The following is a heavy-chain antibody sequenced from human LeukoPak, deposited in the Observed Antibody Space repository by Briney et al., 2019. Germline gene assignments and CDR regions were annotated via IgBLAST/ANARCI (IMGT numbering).Heavy chain of an antibody. CDR2: ISSSSTI. Sequence: GGSLRLSCAASGFTFSDYYMNWVRQAPGKGLDWVSSISSSSTIYSADSVKGRFTISRDNAKNSLYLQMNSLRAEDTAVYYCARNLYSGSSGRWGQGTLVTVSS. V-gene: IGHV3-69-1*01. J-gene: IGHJ4*02. D-gene: IGHD1-26*01. CDR1: GFTFSDYY. CDR3: ARNLYSGSSGR.